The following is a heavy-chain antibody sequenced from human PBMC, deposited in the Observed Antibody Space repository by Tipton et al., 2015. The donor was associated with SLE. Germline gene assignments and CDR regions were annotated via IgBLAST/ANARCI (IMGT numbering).Heavy chain of an antibody. CDR3: ARNGIWGIAAAVDY. CDR2: INHSGST. Sequence: TLSLTCTVSGGSISSHYWSWIRQPPGKGLEWIGEINHSGSTNYNPSLKSRVTISEDTSKSQFSLKLSSVTAADTAVYYCARNGIWGIAAAVDYWGQGTLVTVSS. D-gene: IGHD6-13*01. V-gene: IGHV4-34*01. CDR1: GGSISSHY. J-gene: IGHJ4*02.